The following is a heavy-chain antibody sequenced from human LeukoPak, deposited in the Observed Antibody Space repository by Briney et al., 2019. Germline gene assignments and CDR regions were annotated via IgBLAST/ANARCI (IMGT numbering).Heavy chain of an antibody. CDR2: IYSGGST. CDR1: GFTVSSNY. V-gene: IGHV3-66*01. J-gene: IGHJ6*02. Sequence: PGGSLRLSCAASGFTVSSNYMSWVRQAPGKGLEWVSLIYSGGSTYYADSVKGRFTISRDNSKNTLYLQMKSLRAEDTAVYYCASRNKGYYYGMDVWGQGTTVTASS. CDR3: ASRNKGYYYGMDV.